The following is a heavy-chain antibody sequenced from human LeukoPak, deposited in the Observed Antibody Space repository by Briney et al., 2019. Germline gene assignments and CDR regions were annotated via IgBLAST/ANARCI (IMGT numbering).Heavy chain of an antibody. Sequence: SETLSLTCNVSGFSINSDYYWGWIRQPPGKGLEWIGSIYHSGSTYFNPSLKSRVIISVDTSQNQFSLTLTSVTAADTAVYYCARGGYYGSGNDFRFDPWGQGTLVTVSS. D-gene: IGHD3-10*01. CDR3: ARGGYYGSGNDFRFDP. J-gene: IGHJ5*02. CDR2: IYHSGST. V-gene: IGHV4-38-2*02. CDR1: GFSINSDYY.